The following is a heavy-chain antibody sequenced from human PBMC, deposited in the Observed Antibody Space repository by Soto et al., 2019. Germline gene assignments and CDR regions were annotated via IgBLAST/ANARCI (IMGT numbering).Heavy chain of an antibody. CDR2: IYYSGST. CDR3: ARHRTLWFGESPYFDY. V-gene: IGHV4-59*08. CDR1: GGSISSYY. D-gene: IGHD3-10*01. Sequence: SETLSLTCTVSGGSISSYYWSWIRQPPGKGLEWIGYIYYSGSTNYNPSLKSRVTISVDTSKNQFSLKLSSVTAADTAVYYCARHRTLWFGESPYFDYWGQGTLVTVSS. J-gene: IGHJ4*02.